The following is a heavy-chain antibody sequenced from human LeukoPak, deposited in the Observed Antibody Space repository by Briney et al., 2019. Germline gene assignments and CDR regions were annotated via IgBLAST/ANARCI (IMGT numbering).Heavy chain of an antibody. CDR1: GFTVSSNY. CDR3: ASPTLWFGELSLN. V-gene: IGHV3-53*01. Sequence: GGSLRLSCAASGFTVSSNYMSWVRQAPGKGLEWVSVIYGGGSTYYADSVKGRFTISRDTPKNTLYLQMNSLRVEDTAVYYCASPTLWFGELSLNWGQGTLVTVSS. D-gene: IGHD3-10*01. CDR2: IYGGGST. J-gene: IGHJ4*02.